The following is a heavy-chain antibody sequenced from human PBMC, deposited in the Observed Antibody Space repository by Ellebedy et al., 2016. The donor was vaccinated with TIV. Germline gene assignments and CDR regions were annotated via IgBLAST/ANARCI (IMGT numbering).Heavy chain of an antibody. J-gene: IGHJ2*01. CDR3: ARHALGISGWWYFDL. D-gene: IGHD6-19*01. V-gene: IGHV5-10-1*01. Sequence: PGGSLRLSCKGSGYSFTTYWITWVRQMPGKGLEWMGRIDPSDSHTNYSPSFQGHVIISADKSISTAYLQWSSLKASDSAMYYCARHALGISGWWYFDLWGRGTLVTVSS. CDR2: IDPSDSHT. CDR1: GYSFTTYW.